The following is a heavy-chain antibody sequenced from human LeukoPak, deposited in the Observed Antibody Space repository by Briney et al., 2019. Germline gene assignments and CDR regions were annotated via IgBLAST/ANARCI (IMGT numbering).Heavy chain of an antibody. CDR2: ISSSSSYI. J-gene: IGHJ6*02. CDR1: GFTFSSYS. D-gene: IGHD5-18*01. CDR3: ARGYSYGYGMDV. Sequence: GGSQRLSCAASGFTFSSYSMNWVRQAPGKGLEWVSSISSSSSYIYYADSVKGRFTISRDNAKNSLYLQMNSLRAEDTAVYYCARGYSYGYGMDVWGQGTTVTVSS. V-gene: IGHV3-21*04.